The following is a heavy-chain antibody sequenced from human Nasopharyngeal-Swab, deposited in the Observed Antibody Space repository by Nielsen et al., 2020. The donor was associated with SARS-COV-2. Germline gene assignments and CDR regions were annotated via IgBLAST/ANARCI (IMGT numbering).Heavy chain of an antibody. CDR1: GGTFSSYA. V-gene: IGHV1-69*06. D-gene: IGHD3-10*01. J-gene: IGHJ5*02. Sequence: SVKVSCKASGGTFSSYAISWVRQAPGQGLEWMGGIIPIFGTANYAQKFQDRVTITADKSTSTAYMELSSLRSEDTAVYYCARESMVRGLVVGFDPWGQGTLVTVSS. CDR3: ARESMVRGLVVGFDP. CDR2: IIPIFGTA.